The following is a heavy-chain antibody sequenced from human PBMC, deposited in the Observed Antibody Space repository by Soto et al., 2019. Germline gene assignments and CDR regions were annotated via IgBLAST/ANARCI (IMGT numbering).Heavy chain of an antibody. D-gene: IGHD6-13*01. V-gene: IGHV3-21*01. CDR2: ISSSSSYI. CDR3: ARGGSSPNVDGRDV. J-gene: IGHJ6*02. CDR1: GFTFSSYS. Sequence: EVQLVESGGGLVQPGGSLRLSCAASGFTFSSYSMNWVRQAPGKGLEWVSSISSSSSYIYYADSVKGRFTISRDNAKNSLYLEMNSLRAEDTAVYYCARGGSSPNVDGRDVWGQGTTVTVSS.